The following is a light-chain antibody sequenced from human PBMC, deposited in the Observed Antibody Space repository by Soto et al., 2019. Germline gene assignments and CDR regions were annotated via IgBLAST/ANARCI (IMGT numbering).Light chain of an antibody. V-gene: IGLV2-8*01. CDR3: SSYAGTNNYVL. CDR1: SSDIGGYNY. Sequence: QSALTQPPSASGSPGQSVTISCTGTSSDIGGYNYVSWYQQNPGEAPKLIIYEVSKRPSGVPNRFSGSKSGNTASLTVSGLQTEDEADYYCSSYAGTNNYVLFGGGTKLTVL. J-gene: IGLJ3*02. CDR2: EVS.